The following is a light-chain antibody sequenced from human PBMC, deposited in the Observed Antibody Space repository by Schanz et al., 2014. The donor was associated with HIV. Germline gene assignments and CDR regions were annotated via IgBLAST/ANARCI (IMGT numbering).Light chain of an antibody. CDR3: SSYAGSNKFGV. V-gene: IGLV2-8*01. J-gene: IGLJ3*02. CDR2: EVN. Sequence: QSALTQPPSASGSPGQSVTISCTGTSSDVGRYNYLSWYQQHPGKAPKLMIYEVNKRPSGVPDRFSGSKSGNTASLTVSGLQAEDEADYYCSSYAGSNKFGVFGGGTKLTVL. CDR1: SSDVGRYNY.